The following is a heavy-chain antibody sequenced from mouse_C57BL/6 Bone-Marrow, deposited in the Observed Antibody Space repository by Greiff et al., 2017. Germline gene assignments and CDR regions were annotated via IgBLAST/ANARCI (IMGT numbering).Heavy chain of an antibody. J-gene: IGHJ4*01. CDR1: GYTFTSYD. Sequence: QVQLQQSGPELVKPGASVKLSCKASGYTFTSYDINWVKQRPGQGLEWIGWIYHRDGSNKYNEKFKGKATLTVDTSSSTAYMELHSLTSEDSAVYFCARSDYDYDGLLLYAMDYWGQGTSVTVSS. CDR2: IYHRDGSN. D-gene: IGHD2-4*01. V-gene: IGHV1-85*01. CDR3: ARSDYDYDGLLLYAMDY.